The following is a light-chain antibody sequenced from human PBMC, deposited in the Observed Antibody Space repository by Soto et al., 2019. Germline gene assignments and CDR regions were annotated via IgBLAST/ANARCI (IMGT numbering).Light chain of an antibody. CDR3: HQYSIFWR. J-gene: IGKJ2*01. Sequence: DIQIPIYPGHLSGSVGGAVLMTRRDSQSISSWLACYQQKTGGAPKLLIYKASSLQSGVPSRFSGSGSGTEFTLTISRLLPDDIATYYCHQYSIFWRFGQRTIVEIK. V-gene: IGKV1-5*03. CDR1: QSISSW. CDR2: KAS.